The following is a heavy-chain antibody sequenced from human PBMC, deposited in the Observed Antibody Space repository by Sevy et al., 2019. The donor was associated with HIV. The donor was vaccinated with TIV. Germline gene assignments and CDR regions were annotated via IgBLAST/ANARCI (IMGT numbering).Heavy chain of an antibody. CDR1: GFTFSSYG. D-gene: IGHD2-15*01. CDR3: AATGVFNDYYYGMDV. J-gene: IGHJ6*02. Sequence: GGSLRLSCAASGFTFSSYGMHWVRQAPGKGLEWVAVIWYDGSNKYYADSVKGRFTISRDNSKNTLYLQMNSLRAEDTAVYYCAATGVFNDYYYGMDVWGQGTTVTVSS. V-gene: IGHV3-33*01. CDR2: IWYDGSNK.